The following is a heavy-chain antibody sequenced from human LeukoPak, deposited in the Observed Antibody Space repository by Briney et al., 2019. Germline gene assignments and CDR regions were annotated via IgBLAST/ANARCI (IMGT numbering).Heavy chain of an antibody. D-gene: IGHD6-13*01. V-gene: IGHV1-2*04. CDR3: ARNPRGGIAAAGSYYYYMDV. CDR2: INPNSGGT. Sequence: ASVKVSCKASGYTFTGYYMHWVRQAPGQGLEWMGWINPNSGGTNYAQKFQGWVTMTRDTSISTAYMELSRLRSDDTAVYYCARNPRGGIAAAGSYYYYMDVWGKGTTVTVSS. J-gene: IGHJ6*03. CDR1: GYTFTGYY.